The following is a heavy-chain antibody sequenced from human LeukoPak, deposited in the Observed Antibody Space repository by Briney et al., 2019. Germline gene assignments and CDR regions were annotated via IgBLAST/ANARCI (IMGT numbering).Heavy chain of an antibody. Sequence: GAALRISCKGSGWGFTSYWIRWGRPVPAKGGGWRGRIDPTDSYTNYNPSFQGHVTMSVDKSISTVYLQWSSLRASDTAMYYCARHGYCTTTSCYGDNDYWGQGTLVTVSS. V-gene: IGHV5-10-1*01. CDR1: GWGFTSYW. D-gene: IGHD2-2*03. CDR2: IDPTDSYT. J-gene: IGHJ4*02. CDR3: ARHGYCTTTSCYGDNDY.